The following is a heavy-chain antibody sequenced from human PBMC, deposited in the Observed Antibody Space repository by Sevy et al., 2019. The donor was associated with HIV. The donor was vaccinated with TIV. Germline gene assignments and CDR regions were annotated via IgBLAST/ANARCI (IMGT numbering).Heavy chain of an antibody. Sequence: GGSLRLSCAASGFTFDSYPMHWVRQAPGKGLEWVAGINWNSNTIDYAASVKGRFTISRDNAKNPLYLEMNSLRADDTALYYCAKVGPIFFKRWGAFDIWGQGTMVTVSS. D-gene: IGHD1-26*01. CDR3: AKVGPIFFKRWGAFDI. CDR2: INWNSNTI. CDR1: GFTFDSYP. J-gene: IGHJ3*02. V-gene: IGHV3-9*01.